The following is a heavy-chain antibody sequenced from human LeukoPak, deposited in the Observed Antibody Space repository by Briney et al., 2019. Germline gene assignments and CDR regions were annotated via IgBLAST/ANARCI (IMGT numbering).Heavy chain of an antibody. CDR3: AREVAYGGNPGLDY. J-gene: IGHJ4*02. CDR2: TYYRSKWYN. V-gene: IGHV6-1*01. CDR1: GDSVSSNSAA. Sequence: SQTLSLTCAISGDSVSSNSAAWNWIRQSPSGGLEWLGRTYYRSKWYNDYAVSVKSRITINPDTSKNQFSLQLNSVTPEDTAVYYCAREVAYGGNPGLDYWGQGTLVTVSS. D-gene: IGHD4-23*01.